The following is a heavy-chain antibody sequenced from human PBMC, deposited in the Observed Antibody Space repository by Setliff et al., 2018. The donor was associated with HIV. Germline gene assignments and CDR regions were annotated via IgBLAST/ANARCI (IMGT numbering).Heavy chain of an antibody. CDR1: GFTFSSYT. D-gene: IGHD3-3*01. CDR3: ARARGITIFGVVTWYFFDY. Sequence: GGSLRLSCAASGFTFSSYTMNWVRQAPGKGLEWVSSISSSSTYIYYADSLKGRFTISRDSSKNTLYLQMDSPRPEDTAVYYCARARGITIFGVVTWYFFDYWGQGTLVTVSS. V-gene: IGHV3-21*01. CDR2: ISSSSTYI. J-gene: IGHJ4*02.